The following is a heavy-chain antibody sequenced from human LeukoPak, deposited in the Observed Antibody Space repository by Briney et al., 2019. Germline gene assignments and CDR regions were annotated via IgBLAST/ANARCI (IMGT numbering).Heavy chain of an antibody. CDR2: IYYSGST. V-gene: IGHV4-39*07. J-gene: IGHJ5*02. CDR1: GGSLSSSSYY. CDR3: ARSHRVGATRGWLDP. D-gene: IGHD1-26*01. Sequence: SETLSLTCIVSGGSLSSSSYYWGWLRQPGGRGGEGVGSIYYSGSTYCNTSLKSRITITGKKAKNQYSLKLSSVTAAHTAVYYCARSHRVGATRGWLDPWGQGTLVTVSS.